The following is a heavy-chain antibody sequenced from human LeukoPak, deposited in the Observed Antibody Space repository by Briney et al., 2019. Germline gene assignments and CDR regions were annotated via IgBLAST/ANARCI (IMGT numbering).Heavy chain of an antibody. CDR2: IRGSTSYT. CDR1: GFTFSTYT. Sequence: PGGSLRLSCAASGFTFSTYTMNWVRQAPGKGLEWVSYIRGSTSYTYYADSVKGRFTISRDNAKNSLYLQMNSLRAEDTAVYYCAKDSYPITMIVVAMGAFDIWGQGTMVTDSS. V-gene: IGHV3-21*06. J-gene: IGHJ3*02. D-gene: IGHD3-22*01. CDR3: AKDSYPITMIVVAMGAFDI.